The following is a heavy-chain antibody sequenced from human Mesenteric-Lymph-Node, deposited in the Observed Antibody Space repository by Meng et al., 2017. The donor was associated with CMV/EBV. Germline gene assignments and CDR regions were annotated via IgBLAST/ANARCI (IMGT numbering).Heavy chain of an antibody. CDR1: GFTFSSYA. CDR3: AKDTAVADKDYYYYYGMDV. V-gene: IGHV3-30-3*01. CDR2: ISYDGSNK. D-gene: IGHD6-19*01. J-gene: IGHJ6*02. Sequence: GESLKISCAASGFTFSSYAMHWVRQAPGKGLEWVAVISYDGSNKYYADSVKGRFTISRDNSKNTLYLQMNSLRAEDTAVYYCAKDTAVADKDYYYYYGMDVWGQGTTVTVSS.